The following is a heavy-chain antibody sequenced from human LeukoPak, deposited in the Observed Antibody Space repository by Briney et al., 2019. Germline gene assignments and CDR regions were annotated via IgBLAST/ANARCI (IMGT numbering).Heavy chain of an antibody. V-gene: IGHV4-34*01. J-gene: IGHJ5*01. Sequence: PETMSLTCPVYGGSFSGYYWSWLRQPPGTGLEWTGEINHSGSNNYNPSLKSRVTTPVDTSKHQLSLNLSSATPADPPVYYRSGEGDKCANWF. CDR1: GGSFSGYY. CDR2: INHSGSN. D-gene: IGHD3-16*01. CDR3: SGEGDKCANWF.